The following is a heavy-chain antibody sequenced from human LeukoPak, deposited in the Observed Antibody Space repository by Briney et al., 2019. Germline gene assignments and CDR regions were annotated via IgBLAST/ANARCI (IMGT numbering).Heavy chain of an antibody. Sequence: GGSLRLSCAASGFTFSSYEMNWVRQAPGKGLEWVSYISSSGSTIYYADSVKGRFTISRDNAKNSLYLQMDSLRAEDTAVYYCARSGSDFDYWGQGTLATVSS. J-gene: IGHJ4*02. D-gene: IGHD1-26*01. CDR2: ISSSGSTI. CDR1: GFTFSSYE. V-gene: IGHV3-48*03. CDR3: ARSGSDFDY.